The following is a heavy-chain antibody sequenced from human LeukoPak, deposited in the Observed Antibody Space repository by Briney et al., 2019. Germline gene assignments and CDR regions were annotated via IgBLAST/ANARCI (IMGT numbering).Heavy chain of an antibody. CDR1: GYTFSSYS. CDR2: INQDGSAK. D-gene: IGHD2-2*01. J-gene: IGHJ4*02. Sequence: PGGSLRLSCAASGYTFSSYSMNWVRQAPGKGLEWVSNINQDGSAKYYVDSVKGRFTISRDNAKNSLYLQMNSLRVEDTATYYCARWRGSTSGRSDYWGQGTLVTVSS. V-gene: IGHV3-7*01. CDR3: ARWRGSTSGRSDY.